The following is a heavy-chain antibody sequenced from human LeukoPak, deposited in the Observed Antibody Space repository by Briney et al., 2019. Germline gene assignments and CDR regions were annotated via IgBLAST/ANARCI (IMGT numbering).Heavy chain of an antibody. D-gene: IGHD6-13*01. CDR2: ISYDGSNK. J-gene: IGHJ4*02. Sequence: GGSLRLSCAASGFTFSSYAMHWVRQAPGKGLEWEAVISYDGSNKYYADSVKGRFTISRDNSKNTLYLQMNSLRAEDTAVYYRAGAGIAAAGTFDYWGQGTLVTVSS. CDR1: GFTFSSYA. CDR3: AGAGIAAAGTFDY. V-gene: IGHV3-30*01.